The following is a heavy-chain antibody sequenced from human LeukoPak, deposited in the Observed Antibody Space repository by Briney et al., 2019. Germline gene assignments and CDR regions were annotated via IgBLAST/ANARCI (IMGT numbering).Heavy chain of an antibody. CDR2: IYYSGST. J-gene: IGHJ4*02. V-gene: IGHV4-39*07. D-gene: IGHD4-23*01. CDR1: GGSISTTLYY. Sequence: PSETLSLTCTVSGGSISTTLYYWGWIRQPPGKGLEWIGSIYYSGSTYYNPSLKSRVTISVDTPKNQFSLKLSSVTAADTAVYYCASGTGGGNPFDYWGQGTLVTVSS. CDR3: ASGTGGGNPFDY.